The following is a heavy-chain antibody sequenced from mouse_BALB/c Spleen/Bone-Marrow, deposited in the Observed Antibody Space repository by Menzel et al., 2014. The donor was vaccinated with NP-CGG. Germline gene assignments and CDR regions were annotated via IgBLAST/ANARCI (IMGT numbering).Heavy chain of an antibody. CDR3: ARWGYYYAMDY. CDR1: GFTFSSFG. Sequence: EVQGVESGGGLVQPGGSRKLSCAASGFTFSSFGMHWVRQAPEKGLEWVAHISSGSSTIYYADTVKGRFTISRDNPKNTLFPQMTSLRSEDTAMYYCARWGYYYAMDYWGQGTSVTVSS. V-gene: IGHV5-17*02. CDR2: ISSGSSTI. J-gene: IGHJ4*01.